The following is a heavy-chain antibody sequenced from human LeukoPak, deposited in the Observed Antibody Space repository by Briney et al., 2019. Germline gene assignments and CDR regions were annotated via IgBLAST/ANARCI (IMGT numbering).Heavy chain of an antibody. Sequence: GVSLRLYGEASGFTFGSIAMSWVRKAPGQGLQWVSGISGSGYYTYYAQCVKGRFTISRDNSKNTLYIDLNSLRAEDTARYFCARDGSWGDYQFYFYMDVWGKGTTVTVSS. D-gene: IGHD3-16*01. V-gene: IGHV3-23*01. CDR1: GFTFGSIA. J-gene: IGHJ6*03. CDR3: ARDGSWGDYQFYFYMDV. CDR2: ISGSGYYT.